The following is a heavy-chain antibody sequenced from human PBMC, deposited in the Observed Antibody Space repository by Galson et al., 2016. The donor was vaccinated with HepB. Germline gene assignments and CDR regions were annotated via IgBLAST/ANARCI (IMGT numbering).Heavy chain of an antibody. CDR3: ARQQMPGYCSGGWCYHYYGIDV. CDR1: GYSFTNYW. Sequence: QSGAEVKKPGESLKISCKGSGYSFTNYWIGWVRQMPGKGLEWMGIIYPGDSDTRYSPSFQGQVTILVDKSISTAYLQLSSLMASDTAMYYCARQQMPGYCSGGWCYHYYGIDVWGQGTAVTVSS. D-gene: IGHD2-15*01. J-gene: IGHJ6*02. CDR2: IYPGDSDT. V-gene: IGHV5-51*01.